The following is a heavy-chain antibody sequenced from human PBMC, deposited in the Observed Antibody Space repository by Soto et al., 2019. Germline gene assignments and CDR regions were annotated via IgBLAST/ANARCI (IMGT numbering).Heavy chain of an antibody. Sequence: PGGSLRLSCAASGFTFSTYAMHWVRQAPGKGLEWVAVISYDGTNKYYADSVKGRFTFSRDNSKNTLYLQMNSLRAEDTAVYYCTRTYYYESSGYRFDYWGQGTLVTVPQ. CDR3: TRTYYYESSGYRFDY. CDR2: ISYDGTNK. D-gene: IGHD3-22*01. CDR1: GFTFSTYA. V-gene: IGHV3-30-3*01. J-gene: IGHJ4*02.